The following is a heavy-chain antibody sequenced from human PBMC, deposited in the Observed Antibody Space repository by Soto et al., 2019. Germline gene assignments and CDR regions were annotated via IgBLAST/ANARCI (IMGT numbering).Heavy chain of an antibody. CDR3: AREQWLGGGGAFDI. V-gene: IGHV1-3*01. J-gene: IGHJ3*02. CDR2: INAGNGNT. D-gene: IGHD6-19*01. CDR1: GYTFTSYA. Sequence: ASVKVSCKASGYTFTSYAMHWVRQAPGQRLEWMGWINAGNGNTKYSQKFQGRVTITRDTSASTAYMELSSLRSEDTAVYYCAREQWLGGGGAFDIWGQGTMVTVSS.